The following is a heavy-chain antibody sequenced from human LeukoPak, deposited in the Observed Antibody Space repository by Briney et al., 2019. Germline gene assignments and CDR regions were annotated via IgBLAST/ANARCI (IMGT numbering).Heavy chain of an antibody. V-gene: IGHV3-9*01. CDR2: ISWNSGSI. CDR3: AKTQTAFGVVMSNFDY. CDR1: GFTFDDYA. D-gene: IGHD3-3*01. Sequence: PGGSLRLSCAASGFTFDDYAMHWVRHAPGKGLEWVSGISWNSGSIGYADSVKGRFTISRDNAKNSLYLQMNSLRAEDTALYYCAKTQTAFGVVMSNFDYWGQGTLVTVSS. J-gene: IGHJ4*02.